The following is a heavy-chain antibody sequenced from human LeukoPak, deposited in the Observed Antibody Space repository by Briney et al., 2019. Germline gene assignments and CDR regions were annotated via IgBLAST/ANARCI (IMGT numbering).Heavy chain of an antibody. V-gene: IGHV3-53*01. CDR2: IYSGGNT. CDR1: GLRFSLYT. CDR3: ARGTIAAAVIGY. Sequence: GGSLRLSCAASGLRFSLYTMNWVRQAPGKGLEWVSVIYSGGNTYYADSVKGRFTISRDNSKNTLYLQMNSLRAEDTAVYYCARGTIAAAVIGYWGQGTLVTVSS. J-gene: IGHJ4*02. D-gene: IGHD6-13*01.